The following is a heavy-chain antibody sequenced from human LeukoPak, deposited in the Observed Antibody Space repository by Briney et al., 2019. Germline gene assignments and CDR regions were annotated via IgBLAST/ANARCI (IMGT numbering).Heavy chain of an antibody. CDR2: FDPEDGET. CDR3: ATGPPAAIYNWFDP. J-gene: IGHJ5*02. V-gene: IGHV1-24*01. CDR1: GYTLTELS. Sequence: GASVKVSCKVSGYTLTELSMHWVRQAPGKGLEWMGGFDPEDGETIYAQKFQGRVTMTEDTSTDTAYMELSSLRSEDTAVYYCATGPPAAIYNWFDPWGQGTLVTVSS.